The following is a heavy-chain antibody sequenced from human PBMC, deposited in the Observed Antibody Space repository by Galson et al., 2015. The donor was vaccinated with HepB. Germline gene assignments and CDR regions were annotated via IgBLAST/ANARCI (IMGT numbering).Heavy chain of an antibody. CDR1: GFTFSSYG. Sequence: SLRLSCAASGFTFSSYGMHWVRQAPGKGLEWVAVIWYDGSNKYYADSVKGRFTISRDNSKNTLYLQMNSLRAEDTAVYYCARVMGEVGQQLDTLDYWGQGTLVTVSS. CDR3: ARVMGEVGQQLDTLDY. D-gene: IGHD6-13*01. V-gene: IGHV3-33*08. J-gene: IGHJ4*02. CDR2: IWYDGSNK.